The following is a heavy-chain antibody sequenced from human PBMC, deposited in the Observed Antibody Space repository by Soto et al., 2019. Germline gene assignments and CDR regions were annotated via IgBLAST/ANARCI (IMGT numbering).Heavy chain of an antibody. CDR2: TYYGSKWYN. D-gene: IGHD6-19*01. CDR1: GDSVSSNSAA. CDR3: ARDVAGGIAVAGYFDY. Sequence: SQTLSLTCAISGDSVSSNSAAWNWIRQSPSRGLEWLGRTYYGSKWYNDYAVSVKSRITINPDTSKNQFSLQLNSVTPEDTAVYYCARDVAGGIAVAGYFDYWGQGTLVTVSS. J-gene: IGHJ4*02. V-gene: IGHV6-1*01.